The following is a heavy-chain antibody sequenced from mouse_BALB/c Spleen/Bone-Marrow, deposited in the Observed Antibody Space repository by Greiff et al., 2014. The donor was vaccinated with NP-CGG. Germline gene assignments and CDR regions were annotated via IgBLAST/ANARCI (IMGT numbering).Heavy chain of an antibody. CDR3: ARHYAYQFDY. Sequence: VQLKQSGAELVKPGASVKLSCTVFGFNIKSTYIHWVKQRPEQGLEWIGWVDPANGNSKCDPRFQGKATITADSSSNTAYLQLSSLTSEDTAVYYCARHYAYQFDYWGQGTTVTVSS. J-gene: IGHJ2*01. V-gene: IGHV14-3*02. CDR2: VDPANGNS. D-gene: IGHD1-2*01. CDR1: GFNIKSTY.